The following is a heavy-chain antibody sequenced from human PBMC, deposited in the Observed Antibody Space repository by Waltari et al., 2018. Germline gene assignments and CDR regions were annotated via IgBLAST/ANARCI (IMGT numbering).Heavy chain of an antibody. CDR2: IYYSGST. D-gene: IGHD6-6*01. J-gene: IGHJ3*02. Sequence: QLQLQESGPGLVKPSETLSLTCTVSGGSISSSSYYWGWRRQPPGKGLEWIGSIYYSGSTYYNPSLKSRVTISVDTSKNQFSLKLSSVTAADTAVYYCASSYSSSSPDAFDIWGQGTMVTVSS. V-gene: IGHV4-39*01. CDR1: GGSISSSSYY. CDR3: ASSYSSSSPDAFDI.